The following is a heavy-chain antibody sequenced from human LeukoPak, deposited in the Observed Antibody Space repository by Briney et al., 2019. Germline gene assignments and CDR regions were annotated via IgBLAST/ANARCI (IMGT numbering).Heavy chain of an antibody. D-gene: IGHD3-16*02. CDR2: ISWNSGSI. J-gene: IGHJ4*02. CDR3: AKGGTFGGVIAYFDY. CDR1: GFTFDDYA. V-gene: IGHV3-9*01. Sequence: AGGSLRLSCAASGFTFDDYAMHWVRQAPGKGLEWVSGISWNSGSIGYADSVKGRFTISRDNAKNSLYLQMNSLRAEDTALYYCAKGGTFGGVIAYFDYWGQGTLVTVSS.